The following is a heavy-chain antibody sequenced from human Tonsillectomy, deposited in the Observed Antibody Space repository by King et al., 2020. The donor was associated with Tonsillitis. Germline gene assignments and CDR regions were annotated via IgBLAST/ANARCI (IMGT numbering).Heavy chain of an antibody. D-gene: IGHD1-26*01. Sequence: VQLQESGPGRVRPSETLSLTCTVSGDSLSNYYWSWIRQPPGKGLEWIGYITYSGSANYNPSLKSRVSMSVYASRNEFSLELRSVTAADTALSYCARALGMVGVALRPRYYGMDVWGQGTTVIVSS. CDR1: GDSLSNYY. CDR3: ARALGMVGVALRPRYYGMDV. J-gene: IGHJ6*02. CDR2: ITYSGSA. V-gene: IGHV4-59*12.